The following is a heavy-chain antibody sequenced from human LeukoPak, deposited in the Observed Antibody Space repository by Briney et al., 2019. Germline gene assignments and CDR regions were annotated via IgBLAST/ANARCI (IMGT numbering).Heavy chain of an antibody. V-gene: IGHV1-2*02. CDR2: INPNSGGT. CDR3: ARTAGYYDSSGCY. J-gene: IGHJ4*02. CDR1: GYTSTGYY. D-gene: IGHD3-22*01. Sequence: ASVKVSCKASGYTSTGYYMHWVRQAPGQGLEWMGWINPNSGGTNYAQKFQGRVTMTRDTSISTAYMELSRLRSDDTAVYYCARTAGYYDSSGCYWGQGTLVTVSS.